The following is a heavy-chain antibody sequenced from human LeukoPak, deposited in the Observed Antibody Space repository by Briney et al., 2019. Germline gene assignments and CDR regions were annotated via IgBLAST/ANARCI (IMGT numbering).Heavy chain of an antibody. D-gene: IGHD3-16*01. V-gene: IGHV3-7*03. J-gene: IGHJ6*02. CDR2: INHNGNVN. Sequence: GGSLRLSCAASGFTFSDYAMHWVRQAPGKGLEWVASINHNGNVNYYVDSVKGRFTISRDNAKNSLYLQMSNLRAEDTAVYFCARGGGLDVWGQGATVTVSS. CDR3: ARGGGLDV. CDR1: GFTFSDYA.